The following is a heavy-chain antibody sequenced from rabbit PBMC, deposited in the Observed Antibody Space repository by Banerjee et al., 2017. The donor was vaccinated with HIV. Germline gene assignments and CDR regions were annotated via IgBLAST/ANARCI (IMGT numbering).Heavy chain of an antibody. V-gene: IGHV1S45*01. CDR3: MRYGTGWGDNL. J-gene: IGHJ4*01. CDR1: GIDFNAYYY. D-gene: IGHD4-1*01. Sequence: QEQLEESGGDLVKPGASLTLTCTASGIDFNAYYYICWVRQAPGKGLEWIACTYITSGSTWYATWAKGRFTISKTSSTTVTLQMTSLTAADTATYFCMRYGTGWGDNLWGPGTLVTV. CDR2: TYITSGST.